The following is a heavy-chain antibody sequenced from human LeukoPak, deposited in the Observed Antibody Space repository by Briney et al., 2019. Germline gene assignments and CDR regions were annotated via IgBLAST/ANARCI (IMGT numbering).Heavy chain of an antibody. CDR1: GFTFSSYA. CDR2: IGGSGGST. J-gene: IGHJ4*02. V-gene: IGHV3-23*01. D-gene: IGHD5-18*01. Sequence: PGGSLRLSCAASGFTFSSYAMSWVRQAPGKGLEWVSAIGGSGGSTYYADSVKGRFTISRDNSKNTLYLQMDSLRAEDTAVYYCAKDQALTAMVLFDYWGQGTLVTVSS. CDR3: AKDQALTAMVLFDY.